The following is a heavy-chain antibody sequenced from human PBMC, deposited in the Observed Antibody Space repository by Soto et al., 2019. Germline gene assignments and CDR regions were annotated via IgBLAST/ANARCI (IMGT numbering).Heavy chain of an antibody. Sequence: GGSLRLSCAASGFTFSSYGMHWVRQTPGKGLEWVAIIWYDGSTKYYADSVRGRFTISRDNSKNTLYLQMNSLRAEDTAVYYCARDPSIAVPGAGVGHAKFDFWGQGTLVTVSS. V-gene: IGHV3-33*01. D-gene: IGHD6-19*01. CDR1: GFTFSSYG. CDR2: IWYDGSTK. J-gene: IGHJ4*02. CDR3: ARDPSIAVPGAGVGHAKFDF.